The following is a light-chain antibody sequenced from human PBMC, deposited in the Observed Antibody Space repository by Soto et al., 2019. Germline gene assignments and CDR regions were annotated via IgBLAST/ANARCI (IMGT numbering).Light chain of an antibody. CDR3: QTWGTGIPRV. CDR1: SGHSSYA. J-gene: IGLJ3*02. CDR2: LNSDGSH. V-gene: IGLV4-69*01. Sequence: QPVLTQSPSTPASLGASVKLTCTLSSGHSSYAIAWHQQQPEKGPRYLMKLNSDGSHSKGDGIPDRFSGSSSGAERYLTISSLQSEDEADYYCQTWGTGIPRVFGGGTKLTVL.